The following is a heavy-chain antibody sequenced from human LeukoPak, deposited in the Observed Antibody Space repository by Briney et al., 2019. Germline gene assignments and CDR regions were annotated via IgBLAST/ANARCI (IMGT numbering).Heavy chain of an antibody. J-gene: IGHJ4*02. CDR2: IYTSGST. Sequence: SGTLSLTCTVSGGSISSGSYYWSWIRQPAGKGLEWIGRIYTSGSTNYNPSLKSRVTISVDTSKNQFSLKLSSVTAADTAVYYCARDRVGAPHFDYWGQGTLVTVSS. CDR3: ARDRVGAPHFDY. V-gene: IGHV4-61*02. D-gene: IGHD1-26*01. CDR1: GGSISSGSYY.